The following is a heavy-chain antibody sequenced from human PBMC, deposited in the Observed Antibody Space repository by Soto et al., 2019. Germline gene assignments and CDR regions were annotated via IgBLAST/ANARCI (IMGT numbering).Heavy chain of an antibody. Sequence: PGGTLRRSCAASGFSFSSYAMHWVRQAPGKGLEWVAVISYDGSNKCYADSVQGRFTISRDNSKNTLYLQMNSLRAEDTAVYYCARDRKPHYFDSSGYYSNLFDPSGQGT. CDR2: ISYDGSNK. CDR1: GFSFSSYA. D-gene: IGHD3-22*01. J-gene: IGHJ5*02. V-gene: IGHV3-30-3*01. CDR3: ARDRKPHYFDSSGYYSNLFDP.